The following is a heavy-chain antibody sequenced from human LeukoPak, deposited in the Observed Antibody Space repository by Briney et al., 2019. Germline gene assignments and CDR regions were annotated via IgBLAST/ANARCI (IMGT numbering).Heavy chain of an antibody. V-gene: IGHV4-59*02. D-gene: IGHD6-19*01. CDR2: IYYSGST. CDR3: ARGSGIAVAGTGLD. Sequence: SETLSLTCTVSGGSVSSYYWSWIRQPPGKGLEWIGYIYYSGSTNYNPSLKSRVTISVDTSKNQFSLKLSSVTAADTAVYYCARGSGIAVAGTGLDWGQGTLVTVSS. CDR1: GGSVSSYY. J-gene: IGHJ4*02.